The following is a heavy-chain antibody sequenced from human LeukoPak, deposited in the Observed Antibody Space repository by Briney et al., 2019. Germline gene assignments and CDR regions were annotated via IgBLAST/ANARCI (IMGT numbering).Heavy chain of an antibody. D-gene: IGHD6-19*01. J-gene: IGHJ4*02. CDR2: IYYSGST. CDR1: SGSFSGYY. Sequence: SETLSLTCAVYSGSFSGYYWSWIRQPPGKGLEWIGSIYYSGSTYYNPSLKSRVTISVDTSKNQFSLKLSSVTAADTAVYYCARQWLVRSRYFDYWGQGTLVTVSS. V-gene: IGHV4-34*01. CDR3: ARQWLVRSRYFDY.